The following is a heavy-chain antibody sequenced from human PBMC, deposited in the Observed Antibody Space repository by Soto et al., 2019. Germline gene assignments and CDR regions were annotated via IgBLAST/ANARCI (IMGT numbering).Heavy chain of an antibody. J-gene: IGHJ4*02. CDR3: ARNSPYPGGYGHFDH. Sequence: QLQLQESGPGLVKPSETLSLTCVVSGDSIRSSNYYWGWLRQSPVKGLEWIWSIYYSGTAYYNPSLKSRVTISIDTSKNHFSLKLNSLTAADTAVYYVARNSPYPGGYGHFDHWGQGNLVTVSS. V-gene: IGHV4-39*02. CDR2: IYYSGTA. CDR1: GDSIRSSNYY. D-gene: IGHD5-12*01.